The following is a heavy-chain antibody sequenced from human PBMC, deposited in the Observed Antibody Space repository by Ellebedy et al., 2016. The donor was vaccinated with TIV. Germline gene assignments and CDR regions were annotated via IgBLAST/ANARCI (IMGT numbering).Heavy chain of an antibody. D-gene: IGHD3-16*01. CDR3: ARDYASG. Sequence: GESLKISCAASGFTFSTYGIHWVRQAPGKGLEWVSVIETGGNTYYADSVKGRFTISRDNSKDTLYLQMNSLRAEDTAVYYCARDYASGWGQGTLVTVSS. J-gene: IGHJ4*02. V-gene: IGHV3-53*01. CDR2: IETGGNT. CDR1: GFTFSTYG.